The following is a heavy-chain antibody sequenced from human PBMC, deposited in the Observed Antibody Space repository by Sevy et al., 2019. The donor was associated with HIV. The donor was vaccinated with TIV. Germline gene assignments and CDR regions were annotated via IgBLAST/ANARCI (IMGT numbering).Heavy chain of an antibody. CDR3: ARGGQQQMVIDTFDY. Sequence: ASVKVSCKASGGTFSSYAISWVRQAPGQGLEWMGGMIPIFGTANYAQKFQGRVTITAEESTTTAYMELSSLRSEDTAVYYCARGGQQQMVIDTFDYWGQGTLVTVSS. D-gene: IGHD6-13*01. CDR2: MIPIFGTA. V-gene: IGHV1-69*13. J-gene: IGHJ4*02. CDR1: GGTFSSYA.